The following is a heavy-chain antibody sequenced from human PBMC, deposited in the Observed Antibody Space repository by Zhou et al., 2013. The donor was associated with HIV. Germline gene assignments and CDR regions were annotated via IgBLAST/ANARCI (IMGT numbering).Heavy chain of an antibody. J-gene: IGHJ4*02. D-gene: IGHD3-22*01. CDR1: GGTLSTYA. CDR3: ARLVLADYFDSSGYYLDF. V-gene: IGHV1-69*05. CDR2: IIPLFGTV. Sequence: QVQLEQSGAEVKKPGSSVKVSCKASGGTLSTYAISWVRQAPGQGLEWMGGIIPLFGTVNYAQKFQGRVTINTDEYTGTAFMELSSLTSEDTAVYYCARLVLADYFDSSGYYLDFWGQGTLVTVSS.